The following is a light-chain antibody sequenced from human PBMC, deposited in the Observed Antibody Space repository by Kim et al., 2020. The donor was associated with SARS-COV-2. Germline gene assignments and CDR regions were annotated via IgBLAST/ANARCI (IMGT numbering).Light chain of an antibody. Sequence: ATLSVSPGERATLAGRASQSVSSNLAWYQQKPGQAPRLLIYGASTRATGIPARFSGSGSGTEFTLTISSLQSEDFAVYYCQQGRTFGQGTKVDIK. CDR2: GAS. CDR1: QSVSSN. J-gene: IGKJ1*01. CDR3: QQGRT. V-gene: IGKV3-15*01.